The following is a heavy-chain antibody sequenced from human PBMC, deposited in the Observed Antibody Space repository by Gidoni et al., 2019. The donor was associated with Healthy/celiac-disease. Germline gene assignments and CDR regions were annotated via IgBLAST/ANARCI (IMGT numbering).Heavy chain of an antibody. CDR2: IYYSGST. J-gene: IGHJ4*02. CDR3: ARGGEPFYGSGLDY. D-gene: IGHD3-10*01. V-gene: IGHV4-59*12. Sequence: QVQLQESGPGLVKPSETLSLTCTVSGGSISSYYWSWIRQPPGKGLEWIGYIYYSGSTNYNPPLKSRVTISVDTSKNQFSLKLSSVTASDTAVYYCARGGEPFYGSGLDYWGQGTLVTVSS. CDR1: GGSISSYY.